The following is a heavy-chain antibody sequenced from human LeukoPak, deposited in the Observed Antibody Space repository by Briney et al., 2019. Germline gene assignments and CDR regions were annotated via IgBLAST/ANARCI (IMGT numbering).Heavy chain of an antibody. J-gene: IGHJ4*02. CDR1: GFSFSSYG. CDR2: IPYDGTNK. Sequence: GRSLRLSCAASGFSFSSYGMHWVRQAPGKGLEWVAVIPYDGTNKYYADSVKGRYTISRDNSKNTLYLQMNSLRTEDTAVYYCAKGLLGYCSTSTCYPFDYWGQGTLVTVYS. V-gene: IGHV3-30*18. D-gene: IGHD2-2*01. CDR3: AKGLLGYCSTSTCYPFDY.